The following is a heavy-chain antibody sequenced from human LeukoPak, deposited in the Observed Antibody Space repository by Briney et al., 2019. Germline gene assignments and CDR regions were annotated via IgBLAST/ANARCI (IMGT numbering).Heavy chain of an antibody. D-gene: IGHD2-2*01. V-gene: IGHV3-30*18. CDR1: GFTFSSYG. CDR2: MSYDGSNK. J-gene: IGHJ5*02. Sequence: GGSLRLSCAASGFTFSSYGMHWVRQAPGKGLEWVAVMSYDGSNKYYADSVKGRFTISRDNSKNTLYLQMNSLRAEDTAVYYCAKGDCSSTSCHGFDPWGQGTLVTVSS. CDR3: AKGDCSSTSCHGFDP.